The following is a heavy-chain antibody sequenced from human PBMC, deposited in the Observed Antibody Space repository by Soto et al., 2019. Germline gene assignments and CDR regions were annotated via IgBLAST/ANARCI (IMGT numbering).Heavy chain of an antibody. CDR1: GGTFSSYA. V-gene: IGHV1-69*06. Sequence: QVQLVQSGAEVKKPGSSVKVSCKASGGTFSSYAISWVRQAPGQGLEWMGGIIPIFGTANYAQKFQGRVTITADKSTSTAYMEKSSLRSEDTAVYYCARDLGCSSTSCSPAVFDYWGQGTLVTVSS. J-gene: IGHJ4*02. CDR2: IIPIFGTA. CDR3: ARDLGCSSTSCSPAVFDY. D-gene: IGHD2-2*01.